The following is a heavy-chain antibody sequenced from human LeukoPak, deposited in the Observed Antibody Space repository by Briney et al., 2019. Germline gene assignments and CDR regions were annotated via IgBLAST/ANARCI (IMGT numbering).Heavy chain of an antibody. CDR2: ISQSGNI. Sequence: SETLSLTCTVSGDSISSGGYSWSWIRQPPGKGLEWIGYIYHIGYISQSGNIYQNPSLKSRVTISVDTSKNQFSLKLSSVTAADTAVYYCARRLIGYCSSTSCDATYWYFDLWGRGTLVTVSS. V-gene: IGHV4-30-2*01. D-gene: IGHD2-2*03. CDR1: GDSISSGGYS. J-gene: IGHJ2*01. CDR3: ARRLIGYCSSTSCDATYWYFDL.